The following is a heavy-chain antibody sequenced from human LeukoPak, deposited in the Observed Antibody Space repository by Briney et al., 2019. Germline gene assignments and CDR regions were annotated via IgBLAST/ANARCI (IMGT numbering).Heavy chain of an antibody. V-gene: IGHV3-30*18. CDR2: ISYDGSNK. Sequence: GGSLRLSCAASGFTFSSYGMHWVRQAPGKGLEWVAVISYDGSNKYYADSVKGRFTISRDNSKNTLYLQMNSLRAEDTAVYYCAKALDYYDSSGYSPPDYWGQGTLATVSS. CDR3: AKALDYYDSSGYSPPDY. J-gene: IGHJ4*02. CDR1: GFTFSSYG. D-gene: IGHD3-22*01.